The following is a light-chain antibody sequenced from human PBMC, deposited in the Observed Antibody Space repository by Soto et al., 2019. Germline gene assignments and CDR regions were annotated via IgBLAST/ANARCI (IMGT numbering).Light chain of an antibody. V-gene: IGLV2-11*01. CDR1: NNDVGGYNY. CDR3: SSYVGSYTLV. Sequence: QSALTQPRSVSGSPGQSVTISCTGTNNDVGGYNYVSWYQQQPGKAPKLIIYDVTKRPSGVPDRFSGSKSGNTASLTISGLQADDDADYYCSSYVGSYTLVFGGGTKLTVL. CDR2: DVT. J-gene: IGLJ3*02.